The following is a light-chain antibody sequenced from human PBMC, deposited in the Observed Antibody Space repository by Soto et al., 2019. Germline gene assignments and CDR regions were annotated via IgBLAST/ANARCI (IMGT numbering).Light chain of an antibody. CDR2: DAS. Sequence: DIQMTQSPSTLSASVGDRVTITCRASQSISSWLAWYQQKPGKAPKLLIYDASSLESGVPSRFSGSASGTEFTLTIRSLQPDDSAAYYCQHDSTSWETFGQGTKVEIK. J-gene: IGKJ1*01. CDR3: QHDSTSWET. V-gene: IGKV1-5*01. CDR1: QSISSW.